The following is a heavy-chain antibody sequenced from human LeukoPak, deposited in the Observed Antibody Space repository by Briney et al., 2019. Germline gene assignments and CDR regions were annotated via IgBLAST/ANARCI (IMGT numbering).Heavy chain of an antibody. Sequence: PGGSLRLSCAASGFTFNSYWMSWVRQAPGKGLEWVANINQDGSEKYYVDSVKGRFTISRDNARNSLYLQMNSLGLDDTAVYFCSGDPGDYWGQGTLVSVSS. CDR1: GFTFNSYW. D-gene: IGHD7-27*01. V-gene: IGHV3-7*04. J-gene: IGHJ4*02. CDR3: SGDPGDY. CDR2: INQDGSEK.